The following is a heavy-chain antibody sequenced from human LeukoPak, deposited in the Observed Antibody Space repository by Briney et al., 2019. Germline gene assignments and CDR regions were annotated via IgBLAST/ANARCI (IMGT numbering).Heavy chain of an antibody. CDR1: GGSISSYY. J-gene: IGHJ3*02. CDR2: IYYSGST. D-gene: IGHD2-21*02. V-gene: IGHV4-59*01. CDR3: ASGYCGGACQLGGVDM. Sequence: SETLSLTCTVSGGSISSYYWSWIRQPPGKGLEWIGFIYYSGSTNYNPSLKSRVTISVHTSKNQFSLKLSSVTAADTAVYYCASGYCGGACQLGGVDMWGQGTMVTVSS.